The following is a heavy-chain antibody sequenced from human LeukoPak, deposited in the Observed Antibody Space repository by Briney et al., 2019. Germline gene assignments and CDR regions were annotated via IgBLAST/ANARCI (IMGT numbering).Heavy chain of an antibody. V-gene: IGHV4-38-2*02. CDR2: IYYSGST. CDR1: GYSISSSYY. Sequence: SETLSLTCTVSGYSISSSYYWGWIRQPPGKGLEWIGSIYYSGSTYYNPSLKSRVTISVDTSKNQFSLKLSSVTAADTAVYYCARGLRAGWSDPWGQGTLVTVSS. J-gene: IGHJ5*02. CDR3: ARGLRAGWSDP. D-gene: IGHD2-15*01.